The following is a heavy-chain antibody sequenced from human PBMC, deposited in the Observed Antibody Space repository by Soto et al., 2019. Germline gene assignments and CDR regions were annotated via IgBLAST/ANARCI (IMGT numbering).Heavy chain of an antibody. Sequence: PGWSLRLSCASSVFTFISYEMKWVRQAPGKGLEWVSYISSSGSTIYYADSVKGRFTISRDNAKNSLYLQMNSLRAEDTAVYYCARGRYCSSTSCYGFYYYGMDVWGQGTTVTVSS. J-gene: IGHJ6*02. CDR2: ISSSGSTI. CDR3: ARGRYCSSTSCYGFYYYGMDV. D-gene: IGHD2-2*01. CDR1: VFTFISYE. V-gene: IGHV3-48*03.